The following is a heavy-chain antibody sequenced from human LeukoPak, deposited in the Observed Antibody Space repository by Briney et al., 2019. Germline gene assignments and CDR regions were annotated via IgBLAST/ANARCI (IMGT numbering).Heavy chain of an antibody. CDR2: ISGSGGST. V-gene: IGHV3-23*01. CDR3: AKGRRGGSYLYMDV. CDR1: GFTFSSYA. J-gene: IGHJ6*03. D-gene: IGHD1-26*01. Sequence: GGSLRLSCAASGFTFSSYAMSWVRQAPGKGLEWVSAISGSGGSTYYADSVKGRFTISRDNSKNTLYLQMNSLRAEDTAVYYCAKGRRGGSYLYMDVWGKGTTVTVSS.